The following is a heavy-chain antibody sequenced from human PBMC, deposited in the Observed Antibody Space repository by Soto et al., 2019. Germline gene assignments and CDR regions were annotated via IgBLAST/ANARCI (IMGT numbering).Heavy chain of an antibody. D-gene: IGHD2-8*01. CDR2: IGGSSGHI. CDR1: GFTFSSYS. CDR3: ARTNGAYSNYFDY. V-gene: IGHV3-21*01. J-gene: IGHJ4*02. Sequence: EVQLVESGGGLVKPGGSLRLSCAASGFTFSSYSMVWVRQAPEKGLVWVSSIGGSSGHIYYADSLKGRFTISRDNAKNSLYLQMNSLRVDDTAVYYCARTNGAYSNYFDYWGQGTLVTVSS.